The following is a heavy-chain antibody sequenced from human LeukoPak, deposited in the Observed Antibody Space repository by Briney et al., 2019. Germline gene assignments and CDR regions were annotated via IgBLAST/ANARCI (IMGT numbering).Heavy chain of an antibody. CDR1: GYTFTSYY. CDR2: TNPSGGST. D-gene: IGHD2-15*01. CDR3: ARAGVVVVAATWFDP. J-gene: IGHJ5*02. Sequence: ASVKVSCKASGYTFTSYYMHWVRQAPGQGLEWMGITNPSGGSTSYAQKFQGRVTMTRDMSTSTVYMELSSLRSEDTAVYYCARAGVVVVAATWFDPWGQGTLVTVSS. V-gene: IGHV1-46*01.